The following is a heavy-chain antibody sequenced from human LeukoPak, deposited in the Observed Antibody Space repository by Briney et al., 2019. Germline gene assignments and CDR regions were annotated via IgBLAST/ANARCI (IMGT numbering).Heavy chain of an antibody. Sequence: GGSLRLSCAASGFTFSSYSMNWVRQAPGKGLEWVSSISSSSSYIYYADSVKGRFTISRDNDKNSLYLQMNSLRAEDTAVYYCAIDVGYTSPKWFDPWGQGTLVTVSS. V-gene: IGHV3-21*01. D-gene: IGHD2-15*01. CDR3: AIDVGYTSPKWFDP. CDR1: GFTFSSYS. J-gene: IGHJ5*02. CDR2: ISSSSSYI.